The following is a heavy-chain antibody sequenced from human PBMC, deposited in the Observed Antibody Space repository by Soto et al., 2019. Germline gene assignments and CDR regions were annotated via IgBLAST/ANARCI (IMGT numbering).Heavy chain of an antibody. CDR1: GDSISTYY. D-gene: IGHD3-10*01. CDR3: ASHYYGSGPYNWFDP. CDR2: IYYTGST. V-gene: IGHV4-59*08. Sequence: SETLSLTCTVSGDSISTYYLSWIRQPPGKGLEWIGYIYYTGSTHYDPSLKSRVTISVDTSKNQFSLKLSSVTAADTAVYYCASHYYGSGPYNWFDPWGQGTLVTVSS. J-gene: IGHJ5*02.